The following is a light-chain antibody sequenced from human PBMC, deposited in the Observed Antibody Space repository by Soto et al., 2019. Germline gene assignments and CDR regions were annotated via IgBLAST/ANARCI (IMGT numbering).Light chain of an antibody. Sequence: QSALTQPASVSGSPGQSITISCTGTSSDVGSYNRVSWYQQHPDKAPKLMIYEDNKRPSGVSNRFSGSKSGNTASLTISGLQAEDEADYYCCSYAGSTMYVFGTGTKVTVL. J-gene: IGLJ1*01. CDR3: CSYAGSTMYV. CDR2: EDN. V-gene: IGLV2-23*01. CDR1: SSDVGSYNR.